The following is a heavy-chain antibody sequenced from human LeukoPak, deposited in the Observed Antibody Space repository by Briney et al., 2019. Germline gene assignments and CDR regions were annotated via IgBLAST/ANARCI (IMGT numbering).Heavy chain of an antibody. V-gene: IGHV4-59*01. CDR3: ATGNPRSPGSYYFDY. D-gene: IGHD3-10*01. Sequence: SETLSLTCTVSGGSISSYYWSWIRQPPGKGLEWIGYIYYSGSTNYNPSLKSRVTISVDTSKNQFSLKLSSVTAADTAVYYCATGNPRSPGSYYFDYWGQGTLVTVSS. CDR2: IYYSGST. J-gene: IGHJ4*02. CDR1: GGSISSYY.